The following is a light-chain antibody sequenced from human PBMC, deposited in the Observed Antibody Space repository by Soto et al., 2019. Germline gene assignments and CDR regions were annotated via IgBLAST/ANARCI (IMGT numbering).Light chain of an antibody. J-gene: IGKJ1*01. Sequence: DVQMTQSPSSLSASVGDRVTITCRASQSISRYLIWYQQKPGKAPNLLIYAASTLQSGVPSRFSGSGSGTNSTLTISSLQSEDFATYYCHQSYNTPRAFGQGTKVEIK. CDR2: AAS. CDR3: HQSYNTPRA. V-gene: IGKV1-39*01. CDR1: QSISRY.